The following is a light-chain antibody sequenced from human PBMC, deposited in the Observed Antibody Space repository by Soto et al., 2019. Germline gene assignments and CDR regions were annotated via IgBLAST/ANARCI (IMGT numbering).Light chain of an antibody. V-gene: IGLV2-14*01. J-gene: IGLJ1*01. CDR1: SSDVGGYNY. CDR2: DVT. Sequence: QSALTQPASVSGSPGQSITISCTGTSSDVGGYNYVSWYQQHPGKAPKLMIYDVTNRPSGVSNRFSGSKSGNTASLTISGLQAEDEADYHCSSYTSSSTPCVFGTGTKLTVL. CDR3: SSYTSSSTPCV.